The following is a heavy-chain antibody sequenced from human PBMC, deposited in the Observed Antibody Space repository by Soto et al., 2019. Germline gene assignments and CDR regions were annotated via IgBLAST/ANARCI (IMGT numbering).Heavy chain of an antibody. CDR1: GDSISSSSQY. J-gene: IGHJ5*02. D-gene: IGHD2-21*01. CDR3: ARHWIAGSSIP. Sequence: LSLTCSVSGDSISSSSQYWGWIRQPPGKGLEWIGSIHYSGTSYYNPSLKSRVTIFVDTSKNQLSLKLSSVTAADTAVYYCARHWIAGSSIPWGQGTLVTSPQ. V-gene: IGHV4-39*01. CDR2: IHYSGTS.